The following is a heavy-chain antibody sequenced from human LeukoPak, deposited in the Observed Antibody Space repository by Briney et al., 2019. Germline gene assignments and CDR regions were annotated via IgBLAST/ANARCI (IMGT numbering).Heavy chain of an antibody. V-gene: IGHV3-23*01. CDR2: ISPSGDVT. CDR1: GFTFSSHG. Sequence: GGSLRLSCAASGFTFSSHGMNWVRQAPGKGLEWVSGISPSGDVTYYADSVKGRFTISRDNSRNTLYLQMNSLRAEDTAVYYCARSGLSRFGFWGQGTLVTVSS. J-gene: IGHJ4*02. CDR3: ARSGLSRFGF. D-gene: IGHD2/OR15-2a*01.